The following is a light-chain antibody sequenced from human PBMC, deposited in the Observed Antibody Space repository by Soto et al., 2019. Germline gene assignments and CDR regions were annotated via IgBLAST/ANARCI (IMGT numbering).Light chain of an antibody. CDR1: QSVSSN. V-gene: IGKV3-15*01. Sequence: EIVLTQSPATLSLSPGERATLSCRASQSVSSNVAWYQQKPGQAPRLLIYDASTRATGIPARFSGSGSGTEFTLTISGLQSEDFAVYFCQHYKTWPLAFGGGTKVDIK. CDR2: DAS. CDR3: QHYKTWPLA. J-gene: IGKJ4*01.